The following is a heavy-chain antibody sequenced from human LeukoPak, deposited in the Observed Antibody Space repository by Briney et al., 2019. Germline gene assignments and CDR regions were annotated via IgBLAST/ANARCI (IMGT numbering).Heavy chain of an antibody. CDR1: GDGVSSNSAA. J-gene: IGHJ3*02. Sequence: SQTLSLTCASSGDGVSSNSAAWNWIRQSPSGGLEWVGRTYYRSKWYNDYAVSVKSRITINPVPSKNQFPLQLNSVTPEDTAVYYCARAGGWYAFDIWGQGTMVTVSS. V-gene: IGHV6-1*01. CDR2: TYYRSKWYN. CDR3: ARAGGWYAFDI. D-gene: IGHD6-19*01.